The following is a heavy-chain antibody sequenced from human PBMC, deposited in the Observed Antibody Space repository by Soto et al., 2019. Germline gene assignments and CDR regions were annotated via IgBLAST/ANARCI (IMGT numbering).Heavy chain of an antibody. Sequence: SETLSLTCTVAGGSITSYYWSWVRQPPGKGLEWIGYIYDSGNTNYNPSLRSRVTISVDTSKNQFSLKLSSVTAADTAVYYCARVDSSGYYYAFDIWGQGTMVTVSS. CDR3: ARVDSSGYYYAFDI. CDR1: GGSITSYY. V-gene: IGHV4-59*01. CDR2: IYDSGNT. D-gene: IGHD3-22*01. J-gene: IGHJ3*02.